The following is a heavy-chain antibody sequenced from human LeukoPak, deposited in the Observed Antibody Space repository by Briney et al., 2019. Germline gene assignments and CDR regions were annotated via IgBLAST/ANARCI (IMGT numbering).Heavy chain of an antibody. CDR2: IKEDGTVK. V-gene: IGHV3-7*02. CDR3: ATSITMFDS. Sequence: GGSLRLSCAASGFTFSRYWMSWVRQAPGKGLEWVANIKEDGTVKYYVESVKDRFAISRDNAKNSLHLQMNSLRAEDTAVYYCATSITMFDSWGQGTLVTVSS. CDR1: GFTFSRYW. J-gene: IGHJ4*02. D-gene: IGHD3-10*01.